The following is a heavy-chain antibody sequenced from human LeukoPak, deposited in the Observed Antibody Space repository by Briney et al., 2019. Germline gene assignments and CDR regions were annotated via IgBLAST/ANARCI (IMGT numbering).Heavy chain of an antibody. D-gene: IGHD4-17*01. CDR1: GFTFSSYA. V-gene: IGHV3-23*01. CDR3: AKAEGYGDYAPYYYMDV. CDR2: ISGSGGST. J-gene: IGHJ6*03. Sequence: GGSLRLSCAASGFTFSSYAMSWVRQAPGKGLEWVSAISGSGGSTYYADSVKGRFTISRDNSKNTLYLQMNSLRAEDTAVYYCAKAEGYGDYAPYYYMDVWGKGTTVTVSS.